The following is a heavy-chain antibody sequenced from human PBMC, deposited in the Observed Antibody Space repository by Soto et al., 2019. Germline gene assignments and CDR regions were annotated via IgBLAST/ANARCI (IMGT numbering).Heavy chain of an antibody. D-gene: IGHD1-26*01. Sequence: GGSLRLSCAGSGFTFSSYGIHWVRQAPGKGLEWVALISYDGGNEKYTESVKDRFTIARDDSHNVAYLQMSSLRTEDTAMYYCAKDRYSGTYPTDFDYWGQGSLVTVSS. V-gene: IGHV3-30*18. CDR2: ISYDGGNE. J-gene: IGHJ4*02. CDR1: GFTFSSYG. CDR3: AKDRYSGTYPTDFDY.